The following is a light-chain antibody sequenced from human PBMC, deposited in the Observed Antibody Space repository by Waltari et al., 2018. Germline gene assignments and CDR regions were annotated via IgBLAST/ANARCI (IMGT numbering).Light chain of an antibody. Sequence: QSALTQPASVSGSPGQSITISCTGSSTDLGSSTLVSWYQHHPDKAPKLLIYEGTERPSGIAHRFSGSKSGNTASLTISKLQAEDEADYYCFSYADGRSLVFGGGTK. V-gene: IGLV2-23*01. CDR1: STDLGSSTL. CDR3: FSYADGRSLV. J-gene: IGLJ2*01. CDR2: EGT.